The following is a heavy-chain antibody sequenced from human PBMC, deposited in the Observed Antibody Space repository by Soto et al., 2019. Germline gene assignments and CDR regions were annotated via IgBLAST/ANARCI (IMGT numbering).Heavy chain of an antibody. CDR3: SKGSASSYYFDS. D-gene: IGHD2-15*01. Sequence: EVQLLESGGGLVQPGGSLRLSCAASGVTFSTYAMSWVRQAPGKWLECVSAISRSGGSTYYADSVKGRFTVSRDNPENMLYLQMNSLRAEDTAVYLCSKGSASSYYFDSWGQGTLVTVSS. V-gene: IGHV3-23*01. CDR1: GVTFSTYA. CDR2: ISRSGGST. J-gene: IGHJ4*02.